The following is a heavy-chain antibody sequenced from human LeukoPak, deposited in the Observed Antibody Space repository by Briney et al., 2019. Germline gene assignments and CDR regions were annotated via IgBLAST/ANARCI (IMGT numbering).Heavy chain of an antibody. V-gene: IGHV4-34*01. D-gene: IGHD1/OR15-1a*01. CDR1: GGSFTNYY. CDR3: ARGPGTVGLSP. J-gene: IGHJ5*02. Sequence: SETLALTCNVSGGSFTNYYWSWIRQTPEKGLEWSGQINHSGDTSYNPSLRSRVTLSVDRSKNHFSLKVTSVTAADTGVYYCARGPGTVGLSPWGQGTLVTVSS. CDR2: INHSGDT.